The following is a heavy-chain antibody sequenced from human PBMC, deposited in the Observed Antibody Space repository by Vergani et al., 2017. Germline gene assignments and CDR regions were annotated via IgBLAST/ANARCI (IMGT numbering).Heavy chain of an antibody. V-gene: IGHV3-30*02. J-gene: IGHJ4*02. CDR2: IQYDGSDI. CDR3: ANEGSANRIRGWLDH. Sequence: QVQLVESGGGVVQPGGSLRLSCVASGFSVSNSGMHWVRQTPGKGLEWVAFIQYDGSDIFYADFVEGRFTISRDNSKKSLYLQMRSLRFDDTAVYYCANEGSANRIRGWLDHWGQGALVTVSS. D-gene: IGHD3-10*01. CDR1: GFSVSNSG.